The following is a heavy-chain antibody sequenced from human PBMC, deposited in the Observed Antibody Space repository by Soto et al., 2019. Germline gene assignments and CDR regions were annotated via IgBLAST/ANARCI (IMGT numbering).Heavy chain of an antibody. J-gene: IGHJ4*02. CDR3: ARFFIASAADY. CDR2: IYSGDST. D-gene: IGHD6-13*01. CDR1: GFTVSSNY. Sequence: EVQLVESGGGLVQSGGSLRLSCVGSGFTVSSNYMSWVRQAPGQGLECVSVIYSGDSTYYLDSVKGRFTVSRDNSKNTLYLKMNNLRAEDTAVYYCARFFIASAADYWGQGTLVTISS. V-gene: IGHV3-66*01.